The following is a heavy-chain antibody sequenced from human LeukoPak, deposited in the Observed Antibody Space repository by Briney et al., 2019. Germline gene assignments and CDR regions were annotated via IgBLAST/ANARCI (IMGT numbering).Heavy chain of an antibody. CDR2: FDPEDGET. CDR3: ARDLSNYDDY. Sequence: ASVKVSCKVSGYTLTELSMHWVRQAPGKGLEWMGGFDPEDGETIYAQKFQGRVTMTRDTSTSTVYMELSSLRSEDTAVYYCARDLSNYDDYWGQGTLVNVSS. V-gene: IGHV1-24*01. J-gene: IGHJ4*02. CDR1: GYTLTELS.